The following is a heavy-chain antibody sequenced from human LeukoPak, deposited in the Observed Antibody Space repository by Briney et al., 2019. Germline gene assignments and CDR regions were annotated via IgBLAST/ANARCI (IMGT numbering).Heavy chain of an antibody. CDR2: TNHSGST. Sequence: PSETLSLTCAVYGGSFSGYYWSWIRQPPGKGLEWIWETNHSGSTNYNPSLKRRVTISVDTSKNQFSLKLSSVTAADTAVYYCARGRGLYYYGSGSRRNYFDYWGQGTLVTVSS. V-gene: IGHV4-34*01. CDR1: GGSFSGYY. CDR3: ARGRGLYYYGSGSRRNYFDY. J-gene: IGHJ4*02. D-gene: IGHD3-10*01.